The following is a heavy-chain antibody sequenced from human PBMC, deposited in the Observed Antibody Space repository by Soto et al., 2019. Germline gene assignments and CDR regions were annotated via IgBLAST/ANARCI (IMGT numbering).Heavy chain of an antibody. J-gene: IGHJ4*02. CDR2: IYSSGST. D-gene: IGHD5-12*01. Sequence: SETLSLTCTVSDGSVSSGSYYWTWIRHPPGKGLEWIGYIYSSGSTLYNPSLKSRVIISVDTSMNQFSLKMSSVTAADTAVYYCARDSLALFDSWGQGTMLTVSS. CDR3: ARDSLALFDS. CDR1: DGSVSSGSYY. V-gene: IGHV4-61*01.